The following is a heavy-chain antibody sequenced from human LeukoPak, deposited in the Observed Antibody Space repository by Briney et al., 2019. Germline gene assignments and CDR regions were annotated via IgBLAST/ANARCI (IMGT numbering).Heavy chain of an antibody. CDR1: GYTFTTFG. V-gene: IGHV1-18*01. Sequence: ASVKVSCKASGYTFTTFGITWVRQAPGQGLEWMGWISAYNGDTNYAQKVRGRVTMTTDTSTRTAYMELRSLRSDDTAVYYCARGHYSDSTDAFDIWGQGTMVTVSS. J-gene: IGHJ3*02. CDR2: ISAYNGDT. CDR3: ARGHYSDSTDAFDI. D-gene: IGHD3-22*01.